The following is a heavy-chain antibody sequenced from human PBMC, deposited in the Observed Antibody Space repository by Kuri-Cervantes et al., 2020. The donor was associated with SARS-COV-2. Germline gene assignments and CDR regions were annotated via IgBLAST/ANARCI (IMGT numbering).Heavy chain of an antibody. CDR2: INHSGST. D-gene: IGHD3-16*01. Sequence: GSLRLSCTVSGGSISSPNYYWSWIRQPPGKGLEWIGEINHSGSTNYNPSLKSRVTISVDTSKNQFSLKLSSVTAADTAVYYCARGRVYARRIYYYYYGMDVWGQGTTVTVSS. V-gene: IGHV4-39*07. CDR3: ARGRVYARRIYYYYYGMDV. CDR1: GGSISSPNYY. J-gene: IGHJ6*02.